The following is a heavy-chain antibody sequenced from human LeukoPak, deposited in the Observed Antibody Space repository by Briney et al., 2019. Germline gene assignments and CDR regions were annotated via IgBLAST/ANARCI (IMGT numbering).Heavy chain of an antibody. CDR1: GFTLSNYA. D-gene: IGHD2-15*01. CDR3: AKGNKPNCSGGSCYQIDY. Sequence: GGSLRLSCAASGFTLSNYAMTWVRQAPGKGLEGISALSTSGGSTYYADSVKGRFTVSRDNSKNTLYLQMNSLRAEDTAVYYCAKGNKPNCSGGSCYQIDYWGQGTLVTVSS. J-gene: IGHJ4*02. V-gene: IGHV3-23*01. CDR2: LSTSGGST.